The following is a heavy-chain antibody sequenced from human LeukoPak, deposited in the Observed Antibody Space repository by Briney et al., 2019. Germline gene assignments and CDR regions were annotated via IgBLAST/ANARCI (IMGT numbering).Heavy chain of an antibody. Sequence: QAGGSLRLSCAASGFTFSSFGLHWVRQAPGKGLEWVAVISYDGSNKYYADSVKGRFTISRDNSKNTLYLQMNSLRAEDTAVYYCAKGKTYYYGSGSYSFDYWGQGTLVTVSS. D-gene: IGHD3-10*01. J-gene: IGHJ4*02. V-gene: IGHV3-30*18. CDR3: AKGKTYYYGSGSYSFDY. CDR2: ISYDGSNK. CDR1: GFTFSSFG.